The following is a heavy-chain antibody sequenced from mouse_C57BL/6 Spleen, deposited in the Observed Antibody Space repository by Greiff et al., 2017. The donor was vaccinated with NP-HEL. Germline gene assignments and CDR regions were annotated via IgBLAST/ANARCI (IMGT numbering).Heavy chain of an antibody. CDR2: IDPETGGT. J-gene: IGHJ3*01. D-gene: IGHD4-1*01. CDR1: GYTFTDYE. V-gene: IGHV1-15*01. CDR3: TGNWDTFAY. Sequence: VKLQESGAELVRPGASVTLSCKASGYTFTDYEMHWVKQTPVHGLEWIGAIDPETGGTAYNQKFKGKAILTADKSSSTAYMELRSLTSEDSAVYYCTGNWDTFAYWGQGTLVTVSA.